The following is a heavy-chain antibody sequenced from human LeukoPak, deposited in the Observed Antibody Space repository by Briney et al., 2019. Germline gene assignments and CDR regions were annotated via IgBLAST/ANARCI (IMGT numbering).Heavy chain of an antibody. J-gene: IGHJ4*02. V-gene: IGHV1-69*13. Sequence: SVKVSCKASGGTFSSYAISWVRQAPGQGLEWMGGIIPIFGTANYAQKFQGRVTITADESTSTAYMELSSLRSEDTAVYYCASSGYSSSWPDYWGQGTLVTVSS. D-gene: IGHD6-13*01. CDR1: GGTFSSYA. CDR2: IIPIFGTA. CDR3: ASSGYSSSWPDY.